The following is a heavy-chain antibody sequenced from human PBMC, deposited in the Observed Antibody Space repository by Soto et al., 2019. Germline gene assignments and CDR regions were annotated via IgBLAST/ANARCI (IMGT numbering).Heavy chain of an antibody. CDR1: GSTLSSNG. CDR3: GRDFNWAVDT. Sequence: GGSLRLSCAASGSTLSSNGMHWVRQAPGKGLVWVSHINRDGDTIMYADSVKGRFTISRDIAKNTVYLQMNSLRAEDTALYYCGRDFNWAVDTWGQGTLVTVSS. V-gene: IGHV3-74*03. D-gene: IGHD3-16*01. CDR2: INRDGDTI. J-gene: IGHJ5*02.